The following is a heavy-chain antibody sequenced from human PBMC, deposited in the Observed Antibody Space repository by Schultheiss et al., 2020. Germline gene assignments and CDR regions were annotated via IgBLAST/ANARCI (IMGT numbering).Heavy chain of an antibody. D-gene: IGHD3-22*01. CDR1: GGSISSGGYY. J-gene: IGHJ4*02. V-gene: IGHV4-31*03. CDR2: IYYSGST. Sequence: TLSLTFTVSGGSISSGGYYWSWIRQHPGKGLEWIGYIYYSGSTYYNPSLKSRVTISVDTSKNQFSLKMTSVTAADAALYYCARHAHDYDASGYYRSFDYWGQGTKVTVSS. CDR3: ARHAHDYDASGYYRSFDY.